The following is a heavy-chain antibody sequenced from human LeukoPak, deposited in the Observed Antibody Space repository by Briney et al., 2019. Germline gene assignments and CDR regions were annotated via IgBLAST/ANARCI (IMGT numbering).Heavy chain of an antibody. V-gene: IGHV1-18*04. D-gene: IGHD6-13*01. CDR2: ISAYNGNT. J-gene: IGHJ4*02. Sequence: ASVKVSCKASGYTFTSYGISWVRQAPGQGLEWMGWISAYNGNTNYAQKLQGSVTMTTDTSTSTAYMELRSLRSDDTAVYYCAGDRGVAAAGRPIDYWGQGTLVTVSS. CDR1: GYTFTSYG. CDR3: AGDRGVAAAGRPIDY.